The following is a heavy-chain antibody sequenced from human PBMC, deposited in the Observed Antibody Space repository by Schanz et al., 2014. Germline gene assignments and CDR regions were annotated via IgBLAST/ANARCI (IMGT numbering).Heavy chain of an antibody. J-gene: IGHJ4*02. D-gene: IGHD1-26*01. Sequence: QVLLQESGPGVVKPSGTLSLTCAVSGGSIISSTWWGWVRQPPGKGLEWIGEIYHNGDTSFNPSLKSRDPMSVEKSKKEFSLGLTSLTAADTALYYCVRGVGAWEQRIFDYWGKGTLVTVSS. CDR1: GGSIISSTW. CDR2: IYHNGDT. CDR3: VRGVGAWEQRIFDY. V-gene: IGHV4-4*02.